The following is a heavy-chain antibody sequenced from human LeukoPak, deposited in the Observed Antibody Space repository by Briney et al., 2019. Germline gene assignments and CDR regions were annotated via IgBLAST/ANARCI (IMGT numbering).Heavy chain of an antibody. J-gene: IGHJ4*02. Sequence: SETLSLTCSVSGDSISSGNYYWGWIRQPPGKGLEWIGNLYYSGTTYYNPSFKSRVTISVDTSKNQFSLKLSSVTAADTAVYYCARGHDYGDPPPLDYWGQGTLVTVSS. V-gene: IGHV4-39*07. D-gene: IGHD4-17*01. CDR2: LYYSGTT. CDR3: ARGHDYGDPPPLDY. CDR1: GDSISSGNYY.